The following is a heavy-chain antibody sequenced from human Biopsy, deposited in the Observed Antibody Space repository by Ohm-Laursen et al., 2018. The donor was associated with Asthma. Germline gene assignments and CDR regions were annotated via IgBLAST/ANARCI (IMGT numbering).Heavy chain of an antibody. CDR1: GGSISRGGYS. Sequence: TLSLTCAVSGGSISRGGYSWSWILQPAGKGLEWIGYIYHSGSSYYNPSLKRRVTISVDRSKNQFSLKLSSVTVADTAVYYCARVKDGYNFDYWGQGALVTVSS. V-gene: IGHV4-30-2*01. J-gene: IGHJ4*02. D-gene: IGHD5-24*01. CDR3: ARVKDGYNFDY. CDR2: IYHSGSS.